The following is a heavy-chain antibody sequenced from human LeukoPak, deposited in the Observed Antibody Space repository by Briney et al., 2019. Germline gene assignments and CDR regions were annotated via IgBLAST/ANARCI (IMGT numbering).Heavy chain of an antibody. CDR2: ISGSGSTI. D-gene: IGHD6-6*01. Sequence: GGSLRLSCAASGFTFSDYYMSWIRQAPGKGLEWVSYISGSGSTIYYADSVKGRFTISRDNAKNSLYLQMNSLRAEDTAVYYCAREGYSSSSCTMDFWGKGTMVTVSS. CDR1: GFTFSDYY. V-gene: IGHV3-11*04. J-gene: IGHJ6*03. CDR3: AREGYSSSSCTMDF.